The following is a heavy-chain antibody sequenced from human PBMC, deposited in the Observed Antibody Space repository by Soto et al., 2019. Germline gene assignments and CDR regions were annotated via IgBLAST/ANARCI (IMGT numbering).Heavy chain of an antibody. V-gene: IGHV4-39*01. Sequence: SETLSLTCTVSGGSINSNNYYWSWIRQPPGKGLEWIGSIYYSGSTYYNPSLKSRVTISVDTSKNQFSLKLSSVTASDTAVFYCASRRVVVTGITDHWGQGTLVTVSS. D-gene: IGHD2-21*02. CDR2: IYYSGST. CDR3: ASRRVVVTGITDH. CDR1: GGSINSNNYY. J-gene: IGHJ4*02.